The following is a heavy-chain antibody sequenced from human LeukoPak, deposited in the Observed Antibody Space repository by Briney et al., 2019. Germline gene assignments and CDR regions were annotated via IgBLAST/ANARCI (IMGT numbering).Heavy chain of an antibody. V-gene: IGHV3-7*05. Sequence: GGSMRLSCAASGFTFSNYWMSWVRQAPGKGLEWVANIKQDGSEKYYVDSVKGRFTISRDNAKNSLYLQMNNLRAEDTALYYCARDKSYGDSEDYWGQGTLVTVSS. D-gene: IGHD4-17*01. CDR3: ARDKSYGDSEDY. CDR2: IKQDGSEK. CDR1: GFTFSNYW. J-gene: IGHJ4*02.